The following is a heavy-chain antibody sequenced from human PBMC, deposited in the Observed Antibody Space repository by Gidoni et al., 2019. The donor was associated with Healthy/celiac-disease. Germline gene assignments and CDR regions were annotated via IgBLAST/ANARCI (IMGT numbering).Heavy chain of an antibody. D-gene: IGHD6-19*01. Sequence: EVQLVESGGGLVQPGGSLRLSCAASGFTFSSYSMNWVRQAPGKGLEWVSYISSSSSTIYYADSVKGRFTISRDNAKNSLYLQMNSLRAEDTAVYYCARKNEGDWSSGIEPTFDYWGQGTLVTVSS. CDR1: GFTFSSYS. V-gene: IGHV3-48*01. CDR3: ARKNEGDWSSGIEPTFDY. J-gene: IGHJ4*02. CDR2: ISSSSSTI.